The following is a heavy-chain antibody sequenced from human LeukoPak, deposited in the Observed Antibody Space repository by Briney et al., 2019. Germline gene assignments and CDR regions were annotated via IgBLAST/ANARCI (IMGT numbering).Heavy chain of an antibody. CDR3: ARDFIAVGGSNLFLMV. V-gene: IGHV1-3*01. J-gene: IGHJ4*02. CDR2: INAGNGNT. D-gene: IGHD6-13*01. CDR1: GYTFTNFA. Sequence: ASVKVSCKASGYTFTNFAIHWVRQAPGQSLEWMGWINAGNGNTKYPQRLQGRVTITRDTSASTAYMEVSSLRSEDTAVYFCARDFIAVGGSNLFLMVWGQGTLVTVSS.